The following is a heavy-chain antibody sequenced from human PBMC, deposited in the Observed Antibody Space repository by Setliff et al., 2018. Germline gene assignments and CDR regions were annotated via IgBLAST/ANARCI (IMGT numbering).Heavy chain of an antibody. V-gene: IGHV4-28*03. CDR2: IYHDGNP. D-gene: IGHD5-12*01. Sequence: SETLSLTCAVSGGSITSSTWWSWVRQTPGKGLEWIGFIYHDGNPKFNPSVNYNPSLKSRVTISADTSKDQFSPKLKSVTAADTAVYYCARGGTFRYFDFWGQGAPVTVSS. CDR1: GGSITSSTW. J-gene: IGHJ4*02. CDR3: ARGGTFRYFDF.